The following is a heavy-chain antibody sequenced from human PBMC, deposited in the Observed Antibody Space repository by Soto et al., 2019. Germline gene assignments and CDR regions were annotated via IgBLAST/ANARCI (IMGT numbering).Heavy chain of an antibody. Sequence: PSETLSLTCTVFGGSISSSSYYWGWILQPPGKGLEWIAMIYYSGITHYNPSLKSRVTISIDTSKNQFSLKFNSVTAADTAMYYCARPARQDTVAGDYWGQGTLVTVSS. CDR3: ARPARQDTVAGDY. CDR1: GGSISSSSYY. V-gene: IGHV4-39*01. CDR2: IYYSGIT. D-gene: IGHD5-12*01. J-gene: IGHJ4*02.